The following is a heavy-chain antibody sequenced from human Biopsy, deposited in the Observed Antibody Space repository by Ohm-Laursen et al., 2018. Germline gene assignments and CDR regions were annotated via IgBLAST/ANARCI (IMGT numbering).Heavy chain of an antibody. D-gene: IGHD3-22*01. J-gene: IGHJ3*02. CDR3: ARWTPEYDSSRYYLDAFDI. CDR1: GGSLSSYY. CDR2: IYSSGST. Sequence: TLSLTCTVSGGSLSSYYWSWIRQPSGKGLEWIGRIYSSGSTNYNPSLKSRVTFSMDTSKRQFSLKLTFVTVADPVVYYFARWTPEYDSSRYYLDAFDIWGQGTKVTVSS. V-gene: IGHV4-4*07.